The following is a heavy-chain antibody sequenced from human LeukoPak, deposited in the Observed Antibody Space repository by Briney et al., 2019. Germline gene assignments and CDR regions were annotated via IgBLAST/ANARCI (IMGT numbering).Heavy chain of an antibody. D-gene: IGHD6-13*01. CDR2: IKQDGSEK. CDR3: ARDSAGNDY. V-gene: IGHV3-7*01. Sequence: GGSLRLSCAASGFTFSTYWMSWVRQAPGKGLEWVANIKQDGSEKYYVDSVKGRFTISSDNAKNSLYLQMNSLRAEDTAMYYCARDSAGNDYWGQGTLVTVSS. J-gene: IGHJ4*02. CDR1: GFTFSTYW.